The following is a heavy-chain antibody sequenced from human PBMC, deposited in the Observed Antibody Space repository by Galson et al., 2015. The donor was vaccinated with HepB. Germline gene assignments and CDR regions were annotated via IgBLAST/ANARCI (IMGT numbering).Heavy chain of an antibody. CDR1: GFIFTDYY. D-gene: IGHD5-18*01. V-gene: IGHV3-11*01. Sequence: SLRLSCAASGFIFTDYYMSWIRQAPGRGLEWVSYISGSGSTKFYGDSVKGRFTISRDNAKNSVYLQMNSLRAEDTAVYYCASDLRIQPNYFYFYGMDVWGQGTTVTVSS. J-gene: IGHJ6*02. CDR2: ISGSGSTK. CDR3: ASDLRIQPNYFYFYGMDV.